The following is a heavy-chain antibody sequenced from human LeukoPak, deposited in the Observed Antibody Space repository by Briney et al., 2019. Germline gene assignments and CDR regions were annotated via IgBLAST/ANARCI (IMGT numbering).Heavy chain of an antibody. Sequence: SETLSLTCTVSGGSISSSSYYWSWLQQPPGTGLEWIGYIFYSGSTNYNPSLKSRLTISVDTSNNQFSLKLSSVTAADTAVYSCARYSSGWYGWGCPNFDHWGQGTLVTVSS. CDR3: ARYSSGWYGWGCPNFDH. V-gene: IGHV4-61*05. CDR2: IFYSGST. CDR1: GGSISSSSYY. D-gene: IGHD6-19*01. J-gene: IGHJ4*02.